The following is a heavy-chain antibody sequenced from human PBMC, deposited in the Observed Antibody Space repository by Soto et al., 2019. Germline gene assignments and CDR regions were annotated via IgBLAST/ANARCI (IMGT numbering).Heavy chain of an antibody. D-gene: IGHD2-2*01. CDR1: GGTFSSYA. V-gene: IGHV1-69*01. CDR3: ARSQGSSTSLEIYYYYYYGMDV. J-gene: IGHJ6*02. Sequence: QVQLVQSGAEVKKPGSSVKVSCKASGGTFSSYAISWVRQAPGQGLEWMGGIIPISDTTNYAHKFQGRVTMTADESTRTAYMELSSLRSEDTAVYYCARSQGSSTSLEIYYYYYYGMDVWGQGTTVTVSS. CDR2: IIPISDTT.